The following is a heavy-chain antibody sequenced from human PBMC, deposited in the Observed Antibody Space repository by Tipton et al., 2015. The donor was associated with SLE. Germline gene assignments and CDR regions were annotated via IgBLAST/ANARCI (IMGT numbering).Heavy chain of an antibody. CDR2: VNHSGST. CDR1: GGSFSGDY. D-gene: IGHD3-3*01. Sequence: TLSLTCDVYGGSFSGDYWTWIRQPPGKGLEWIGEVNHSGSTNYNPSLKSRVTISVDTSKNQFSLKLSSVTAADTAVYYCARVYFWHAFDIWGQGTMVTVSS. J-gene: IGHJ3*02. V-gene: IGHV4-34*01. CDR3: ARVYFWHAFDI.